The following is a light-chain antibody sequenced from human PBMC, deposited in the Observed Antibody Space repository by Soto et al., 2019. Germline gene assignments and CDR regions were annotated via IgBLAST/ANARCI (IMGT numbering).Light chain of an antibody. CDR3: QQSYSIPYT. V-gene: IGKV1-39*01. J-gene: IGKJ5*01. CDR2: DAS. Sequence: DIQMTQSPSTLSAYVGDRVTITCRASQSISSWLAWYQQKPGKAPNLLIYDASSLQSGVPSRFSGSGSGTDFTLTISSLQPEDFATYYCQQSYSIPYTFGQGTRLEIK. CDR1: QSISSW.